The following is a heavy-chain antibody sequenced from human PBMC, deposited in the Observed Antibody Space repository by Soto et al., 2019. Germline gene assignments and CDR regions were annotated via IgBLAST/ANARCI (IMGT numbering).Heavy chain of an antibody. V-gene: IGHV1-2*02. D-gene: IGHD3-3*01. Sequence: QLHLVQSGAVVKKPGASVTVSCSASGYPVTAYYMHWVRQAPGRGLEWMGGINPATGAAKYTQTFQGRVAMTRDASPGTVFMELGGLTSEDTAVFFFARGGGVGVAGSAAFDMWGQGTLVTVSS. J-gene: IGHJ3*02. CDR2: INPATGAA. CDR1: GYPVTAYY. CDR3: ARGGGVGVAGSAAFDM.